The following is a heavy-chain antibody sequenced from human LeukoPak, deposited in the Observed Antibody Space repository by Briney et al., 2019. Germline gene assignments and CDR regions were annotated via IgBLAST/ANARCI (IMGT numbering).Heavy chain of an antibody. Sequence: GGSLRLSCAASGFTFNTFGMHWVRQAPGKGLEWVSVIYSGGSTDYADSVKGRFTISRDNSKNTVYLQMNSLRAEDTAVYYCARENYDGYAGVLDYWGRGTLVTVSS. CDR1: GFTFNTFG. CDR3: ARENYDGYAGVLDY. J-gene: IGHJ4*02. V-gene: IGHV3-53*01. CDR2: IYSGGST. D-gene: IGHD4-23*01.